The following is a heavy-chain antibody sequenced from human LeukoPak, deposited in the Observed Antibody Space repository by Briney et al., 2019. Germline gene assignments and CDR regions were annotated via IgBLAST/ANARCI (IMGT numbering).Heavy chain of an antibody. Sequence: SETLSLTCTVSSGSISRYYWSWIRQPPGKGLEGIGYIYHSGATNYNPSLKSRVTRSVDTSKSQFSLKLSSVTAADTAIYYCARKIVGRRQVDYWGQGTLVTVSS. CDR3: ARKIVGRRQVDY. J-gene: IGHJ4*02. D-gene: IGHD1-26*01. V-gene: IGHV4-59*01. CDR1: SGSISRYY. CDR2: IYHSGAT.